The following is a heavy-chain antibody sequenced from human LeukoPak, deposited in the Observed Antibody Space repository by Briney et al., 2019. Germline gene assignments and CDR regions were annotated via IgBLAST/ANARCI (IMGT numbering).Heavy chain of an antibody. CDR1: GGTFSSYA. Sequence: ASVKVSCKASGGTFSSYAISWVRQAPGQGLEWMGGIIPIFGTANYAQKLQGRVTITADESTSTAYMELSSLRSEDTAVYYCARSLRVPSGYYDSSGYYWGYWGQGTLVTVPS. D-gene: IGHD3-22*01. V-gene: IGHV1-69*13. J-gene: IGHJ4*02. CDR2: IIPIFGTA. CDR3: ARSLRVPSGYYDSSGYYWGY.